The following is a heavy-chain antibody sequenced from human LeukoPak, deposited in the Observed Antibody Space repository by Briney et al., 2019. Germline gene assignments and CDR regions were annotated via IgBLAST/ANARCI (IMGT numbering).Heavy chain of an antibody. V-gene: IGHV3-74*01. CDR3: ARDGWVDY. CDR1: GFTFSSYW. D-gene: IGHD1-26*01. J-gene: IGHJ4*02. Sequence: GGSLRLSCAASGFTFSSYWMHWVRQAPGKGLAWVARINGDGISTTYADSVKGRFTISRDNARNTVYLQMISLRGEDTAVYYCARDGWVDYWGQGTLVTVSS. CDR2: INGDGIST.